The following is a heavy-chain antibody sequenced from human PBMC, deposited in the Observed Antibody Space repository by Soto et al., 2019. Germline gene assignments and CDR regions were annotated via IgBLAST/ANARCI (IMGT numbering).Heavy chain of an antibody. Sequence: ASVKVSCKASGYTFTSYGISWVRQAPGQGLEWMGWISAYNGNTNYAQKLQGRVTMTTDTSTSTAYMELRSLRSDDTAVYYCARRVAVADRMLGAFDIWGQGTMVTVSS. V-gene: IGHV1-18*01. CDR2: ISAYNGNT. D-gene: IGHD6-19*01. J-gene: IGHJ3*02. CDR1: GYTFTSYG. CDR3: ARRVAVADRMLGAFDI.